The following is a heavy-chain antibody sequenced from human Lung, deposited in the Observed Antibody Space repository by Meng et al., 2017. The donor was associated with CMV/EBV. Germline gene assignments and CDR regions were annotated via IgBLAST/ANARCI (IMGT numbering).Heavy chain of an antibody. J-gene: IGHJ4*02. CDR2: IYHSGST. CDR3: ARARFDY. CDR1: GYSISSGYY. V-gene: IGHV4-38-2*02. Sequence: SXTLSLNCTVSGYSISSGYYWGWVRQPPGKGLEWIGSIYHSGSTYYNPSLKSRVTISVDTSKNQFSLKLSSVTAADTAVYYCARARFDYWGQGTLVTVSS.